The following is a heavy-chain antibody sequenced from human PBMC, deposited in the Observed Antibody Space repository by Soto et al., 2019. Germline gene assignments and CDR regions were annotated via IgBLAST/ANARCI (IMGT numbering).Heavy chain of an antibody. Sequence: QVQLQQSGPGLVKPSETLSLTCTVPAGSVTSDPYYWTWVRRRPGKGLEWIGYIYYTGSTYYSPSLRSRVSSSRDTSKNQFSLRLTSVTAADTAVYYCAAQGGLESRYFYALFAWGQGTLVTVSS. D-gene: IGHD2-15*01. J-gene: IGHJ5*02. CDR3: AAQGGLESRYFYALFA. CDR2: IYYTGST. CDR1: AGSVTSDPYY. V-gene: IGHV4-31*03.